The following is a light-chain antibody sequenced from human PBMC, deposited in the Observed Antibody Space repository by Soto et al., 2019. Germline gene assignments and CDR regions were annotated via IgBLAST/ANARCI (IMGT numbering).Light chain of an antibody. CDR2: AAS. V-gene: IGKV1-6*01. CDR3: LVDFRYFCA. CDR1: EAIRSA. J-gene: IGKJ1*01. Sequence: IQLTQSPSSLSASVGDRVTITCRASEAIRSALGWYQQKPGKVPKLLIYAASILQSGVTSRFSGSGSGTDFTLTSSSLQPEDFATYYCLVDFRYFCAFGQGTKV.